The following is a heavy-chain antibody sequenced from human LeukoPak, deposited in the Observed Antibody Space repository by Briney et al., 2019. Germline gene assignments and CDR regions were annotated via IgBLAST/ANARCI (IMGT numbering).Heavy chain of an antibody. J-gene: IGHJ1*01. CDR1: GGTFSSYA. Sequence: GASVKVSCKASGGTFSSYAISWVRQAPGQGLEWMGIINPSGGSTSYAQKFQGRVTMTRDTSTSTVYMELSSLRSEDTAVYYCARDPADSSGYQEYFQHWGQGTPVTASS. D-gene: IGHD3-22*01. CDR2: INPSGGST. V-gene: IGHV1-46*01. CDR3: ARDPADSSGYQEYFQH.